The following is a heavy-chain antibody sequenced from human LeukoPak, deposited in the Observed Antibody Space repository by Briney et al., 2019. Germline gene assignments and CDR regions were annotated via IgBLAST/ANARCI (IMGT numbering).Heavy chain of an antibody. V-gene: IGHV4-39*07. CDR3: ARTGGGSCSGGSCYLLYGMDV. J-gene: IGHJ6*02. CDR2: MYYSGST. CDR1: GGSISSSSYY. Sequence: SETLSLTCTVSGGSISSSSYYWGWIRQPPGKGLEWIGYMYYSGSTYYNPSLRSRVTISVDTSKNQFSLKLYAVAAADTAVYYCARTGGGSCSGGSCYLLYGMDVWGQGTTVTVSS. D-gene: IGHD2-15*01.